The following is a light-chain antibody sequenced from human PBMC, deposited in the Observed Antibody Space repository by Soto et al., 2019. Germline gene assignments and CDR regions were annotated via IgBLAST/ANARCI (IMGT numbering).Light chain of an antibody. CDR1: RTVDSTY. CDR3: QQYVGSSRT. Sequence: EIVLTQSPDALSLSPGERVTISCRASRTVDSTYLAWYQQKPGQAPRLLIYAVSTRATGIPDRFSGSGSGTDFTLTISRLEPEDFAVYHCQQYVGSSRTFGQGTKVDIK. CDR2: AVS. V-gene: IGKV3-20*01. J-gene: IGKJ1*01.